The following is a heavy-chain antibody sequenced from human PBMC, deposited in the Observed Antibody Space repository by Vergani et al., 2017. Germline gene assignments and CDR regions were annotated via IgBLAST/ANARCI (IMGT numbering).Heavy chain of an antibody. J-gene: IGHJ4*02. D-gene: IGHD5-24*01. Sequence: EVQLVQSGAEVNKPGESLTISCKGSGYSFTSYWIGWVRQMPGKGLEWMGIIYPGDSDTRYSPSFQGQVTSSADKSISTAYLQGSSLKASDTAMYYCARHSRYGYNSAGGYYWGQGTLVTVSS. CDR3: ARHSRYGYNSAGGYY. CDR1: GYSFTSYW. V-gene: IGHV5-51*01. CDR2: IYPGDSDT.